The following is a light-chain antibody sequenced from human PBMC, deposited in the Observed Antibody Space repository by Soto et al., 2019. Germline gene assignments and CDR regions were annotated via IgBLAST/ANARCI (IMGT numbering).Light chain of an antibody. CDR2: GNN. V-gene: IGLV1-40*01. CDR3: QSYDSGLSGRSANV. CDR1: SSKNGALSD. Sequence: QSVLTKPPSGSGAPGGRVTIPGTGTSSKNGALSDLHWYQHLPGTAPKLLIYGNNNRPSGVPDRFSGSKSGTSASLAITGLQAEDEADYFCQSYDSGLSGRSANVFGTGTKVTVL. J-gene: IGLJ1*01.